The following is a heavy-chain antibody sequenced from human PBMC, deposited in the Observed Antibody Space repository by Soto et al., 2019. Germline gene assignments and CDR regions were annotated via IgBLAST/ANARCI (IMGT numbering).Heavy chain of an antibody. CDR2: VSHDGRNT. D-gene: IGHD6-19*01. CDR3: AKGGRQWVVTSDFNY. CDR1: GFTFSDYA. J-gene: IGHJ4*02. Sequence: VQLVESGGGVVQPGRSLRLSCAASGFTFSDYAMHWVRQAPGKGLEWVAVVSHDGRNTHYEDSVKGRFTISRAITKNTVSRETTSLRAEDTAVYYGAKGGRQWVVTSDFNYWGQGALVTVSS. V-gene: IGHV3-30*18.